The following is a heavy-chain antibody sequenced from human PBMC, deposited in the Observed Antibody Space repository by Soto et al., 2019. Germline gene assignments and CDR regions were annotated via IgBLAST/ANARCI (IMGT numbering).Heavy chain of an antibody. CDR2: IYYSGST. CDR3: ARRYGYYFDY. D-gene: IGHD4-17*01. V-gene: IGHV4-59*08. Sequence: PSQTLSLTYTVSCGYIRSLNGCWSWIRQPPGKGLEWIGYIYYSGSTNYNPSLKSRVTISVDTSKNQLSLKLSSVTAADTAVYYCARRYGYYFDYWGQGTLVNVSS. J-gene: IGHJ4*02. CDR1: CGYIRSLNGC.